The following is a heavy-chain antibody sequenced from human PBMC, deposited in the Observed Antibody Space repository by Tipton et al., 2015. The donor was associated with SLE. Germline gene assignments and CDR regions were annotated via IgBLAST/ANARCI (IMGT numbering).Heavy chain of an antibody. V-gene: IGHV4-59*01. CDR2: IYYSGST. J-gene: IGHJ3*02. CDR1: GGSISSYY. Sequence: TLSLTCTVSGGSISSYYWSWIRQPPGKGLEWIGYIYYSGSTNYNPSLKSRVTISVDTSKNQFSLKLSSVTAADTAVYYCATDRYSSSWYPHDAFDIWGQGTMATVSS. D-gene: IGHD6-13*01. CDR3: ATDRYSSSWYPHDAFDI.